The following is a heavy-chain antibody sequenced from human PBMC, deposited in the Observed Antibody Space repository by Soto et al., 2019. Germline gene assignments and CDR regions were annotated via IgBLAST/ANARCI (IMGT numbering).Heavy chain of an antibody. D-gene: IGHD3-10*01. CDR3: ARGVGFGYYYYHMDL. CDR1: GDSVTGVSDY. V-gene: IGHV4-61*01. Sequence: PSETLSLTCTVSGDSVTGVSDYWSWIWQPPGKGLEWIGYIYYSGSADYNPSLGSRVTISIDTSKNQFSLKLTSVTAADTAVYYCARGVGFGYYYYHMDLWGQGTTVT. CDR2: IYYSGSA. J-gene: IGHJ6*02.